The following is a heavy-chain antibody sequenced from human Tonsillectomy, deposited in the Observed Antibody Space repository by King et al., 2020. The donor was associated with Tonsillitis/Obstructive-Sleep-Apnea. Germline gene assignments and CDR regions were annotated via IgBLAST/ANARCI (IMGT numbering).Heavy chain of an antibody. CDR2: ISGSNGGT. CDR3: AKDFAAVTGDPGS. V-gene: IGHV3-23*04. J-gene: IGHJ5*02. CDR1: GFTFSTYA. Sequence: VQLVESGGGLVQPGGSLRLSCVSSGFTFSTYAMTWVRQAPGKGPEWVSGISGSNGGTYYADSVKGRFTISRDNSKNTLYLQMNSLGADDTALYYWAKDFAAVTGDPGSWGQGTLVTVSS. D-gene: IGHD6-19*01.